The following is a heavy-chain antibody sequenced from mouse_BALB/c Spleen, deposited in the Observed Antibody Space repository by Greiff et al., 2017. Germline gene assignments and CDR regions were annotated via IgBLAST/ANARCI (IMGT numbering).Heavy chain of an antibody. J-gene: IGHJ3*01. CDR2: IDPANGNT. Sequence: EVQLVESGAELVKPGASVKLSCTASGFNIKDTYMHWVKQRPEQGLEWIGRIDPANGNTKYDPKFQGKATITADTSSNTAYLQLSSLTSEDTAVYYCAITDGFAYWGQGTLVTVSA. V-gene: IGHV14-3*02. CDR1: GFNIKDTY. CDR3: AITDGFAY.